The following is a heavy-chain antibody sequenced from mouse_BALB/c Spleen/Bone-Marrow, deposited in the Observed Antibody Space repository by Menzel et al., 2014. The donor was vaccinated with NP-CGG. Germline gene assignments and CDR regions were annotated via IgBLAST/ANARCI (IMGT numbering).Heavy chain of an antibody. V-gene: IGHV5-6*01. J-gene: IGHJ4*01. CDR3: ARLPLRQVYAMDY. D-gene: IGHD2-12*01. Sequence: DVHLVESGGDLVKPGGSLKLSCAASGFTFSSYGMSWVRQTPDKRLEWVATISSGGSYTYYPDSVQGRFTISRDNATNTLYLQMSSLKSEDTDMYYCARLPLRQVYAMDYWGQGTSVTVSS. CDR1: GFTFSSYG. CDR2: ISSGGSYT.